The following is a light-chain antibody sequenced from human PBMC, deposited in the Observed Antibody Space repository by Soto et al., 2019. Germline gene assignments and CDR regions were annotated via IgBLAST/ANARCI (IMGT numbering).Light chain of an antibody. CDR3: QHYNSYSEA. V-gene: IGKV1-5*03. Sequence: DIQMPQSPSTLSGSVGDRVTITCRASQTISSWLAWYQQKPGKAPKLLIYKASTLKSGVPSRFSGSGSGTEFTLTISSLQPDDFATYYCQHYNSYSEAFGQATKVELK. CDR1: QTISSW. CDR2: KAS. J-gene: IGKJ1*01.